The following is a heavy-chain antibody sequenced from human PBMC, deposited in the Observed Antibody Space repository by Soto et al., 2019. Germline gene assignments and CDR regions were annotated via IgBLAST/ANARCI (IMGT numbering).Heavy chain of an antibody. Sequence: PGGSLRLSCAASGFTVSSNYMSWVRQAPGKGLEWVSVIYSGGSTYYADSGKGRFTISRDNSKNTLYLQMNSLRAEDTAVYYCARGCSGGSCSQTFTPPYYWGQGTLVTVSS. D-gene: IGHD2-15*01. V-gene: IGHV3-53*01. CDR2: IYSGGST. CDR3: ARGCSGGSCSQTFTPPYY. J-gene: IGHJ4*02. CDR1: GFTVSSNY.